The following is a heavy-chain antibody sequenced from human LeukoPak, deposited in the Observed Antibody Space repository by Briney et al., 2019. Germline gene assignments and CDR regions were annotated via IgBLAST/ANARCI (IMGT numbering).Heavy chain of an antibody. V-gene: IGHV3-30*18. CDR3: AKAHGGSYHSGID. CDR2: ISYDGSNK. J-gene: IGHJ4*02. CDR1: GFTFSSYG. Sequence: GGSLRLSCAASGFTFSSYGMHWVRQAPGKGLEWVAIISYDGSNKYYADSVKGRFTISRDNSKNTVYLQLNSLRVEDTAEYYCAKAHGGSYHSGIDRGQGTLVIVSS. D-gene: IGHD1-26*01.